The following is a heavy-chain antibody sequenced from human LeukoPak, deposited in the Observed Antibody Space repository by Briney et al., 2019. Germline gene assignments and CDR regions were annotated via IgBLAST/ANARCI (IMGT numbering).Heavy chain of an antibody. CDR1: GYTFTSYG. D-gene: IGHD3-10*01. J-gene: IGHJ4*02. CDR3: ARLWFGELFFDY. Sequence: ASVKVSCKASGYTFTSYGISWVRQAPGQGLEWMGWISAYNGNTNYAQKLQGRVTMTTDTSTSTAYMELRSLRSDDTVVYYCARLWFGELFFDYWGQGTLVTVSS. V-gene: IGHV1-18*01. CDR2: ISAYNGNT.